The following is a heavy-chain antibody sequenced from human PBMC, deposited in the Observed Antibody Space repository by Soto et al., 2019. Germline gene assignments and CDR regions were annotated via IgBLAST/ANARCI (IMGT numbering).Heavy chain of an antibody. CDR1: GFTVSSTNY. V-gene: IGHV3-53*01. CDR3: HGYGY. D-gene: IGHD5-12*01. CDR2: IYSGGTT. J-gene: IGHJ4*02. Sequence: EVQVVESGGCLIQPGGSLRLSCVVSGFTVSSTNYMSWVRQAPGKGLEWVSVIYSGGTTFYADSVKGRFTISRDNSKNTLYLQMNSLSAEDTAVYYCHGYGYWGQGTLVTVSS.